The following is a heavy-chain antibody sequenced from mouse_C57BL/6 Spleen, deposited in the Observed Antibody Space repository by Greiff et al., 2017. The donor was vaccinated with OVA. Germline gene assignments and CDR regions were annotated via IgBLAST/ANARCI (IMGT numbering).Heavy chain of an antibody. Sequence: EVKLQESGGGLVKPGGSLKLSCAASGFTFSDYGMHWVRQAPEKGLEWVAYISSGSSTIYYADTVKGRFTISRDNAKNTLFLQMTSLRSEDTAMYYCAREGTGTVDYWGQGTTLTVSS. CDR3: AREGTGTVDY. J-gene: IGHJ2*01. CDR1: GFTFSDYG. CDR2: ISSGSSTI. V-gene: IGHV5-17*01. D-gene: IGHD4-1*01.